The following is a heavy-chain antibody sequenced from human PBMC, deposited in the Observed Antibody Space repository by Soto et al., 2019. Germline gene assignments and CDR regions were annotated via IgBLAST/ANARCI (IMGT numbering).Heavy chain of an antibody. V-gene: IGHV3-23*01. CDR1: GFTFSSYA. CDR2: ISGSGDRT. J-gene: IGHJ4*02. D-gene: IGHD3-16*01. Sequence: EVQLLESGGGLVQPGGSLRLSCAASGFTFSSYAMSWVRQAPVKGLELVSAISGSGDRTYYADSVKGRFTISRDNSKNTLYLQMNSLIAEQMAVYYCSKAFFPAYTVFTGFDYLGQGTLVTVYS. CDR3: SKAFFPAYTVFTGFDY.